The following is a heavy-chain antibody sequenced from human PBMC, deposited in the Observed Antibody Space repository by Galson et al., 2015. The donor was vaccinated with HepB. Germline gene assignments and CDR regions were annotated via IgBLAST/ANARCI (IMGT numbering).Heavy chain of an antibody. V-gene: IGHV3-7*03. CDR2: IKQDGSEK. D-gene: IGHD3-9*01. CDR3: ARLNYDILTGYSDYFDY. CDR1: GFTFSSYW. J-gene: IGHJ4*02. Sequence: SLRLSCAASGFTFSSYWMSWVRQAPGKGLEWVANIKQDGSEKYYVDSVKGRFTISRDNAKNSLYLQMNSLRAEDTAVYYCARLNYDILTGYSDYFDYWGQGTLVTVSS.